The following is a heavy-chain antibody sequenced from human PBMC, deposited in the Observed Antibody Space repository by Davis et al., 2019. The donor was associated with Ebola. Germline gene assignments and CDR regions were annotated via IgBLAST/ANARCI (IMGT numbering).Heavy chain of an antibody. CDR3: AKDKHSSGWPSPFDY. V-gene: IGHV3-30*18. Sequence: GESLKISCAASGFTFSSYGMHWVHQAPGKGLEWVAVISYDGSNKYYADSVKGRFTISRDNSKNTLYLQMNSLRAEDTAVYYCAKDKHSSGWPSPFDYWGQGTLVTVSS. J-gene: IGHJ4*02. CDR1: GFTFSSYG. CDR2: ISYDGSNK. D-gene: IGHD6-19*01.